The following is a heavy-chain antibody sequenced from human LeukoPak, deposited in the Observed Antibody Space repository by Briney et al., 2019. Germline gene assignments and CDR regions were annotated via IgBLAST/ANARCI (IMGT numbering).Heavy chain of an antibody. CDR1: GLTFSSYA. D-gene: IGHD3-16*02. J-gene: IGHJ4*02. CDR2: ISYDGSNK. Sequence: GGSLRLSCAASGLTFSSYAMHWVRQAPGKGLEWVAVISYDGSNKYYADSVKGRFTISRDNSKNTLYLQMNSLRAEDTAVYYCARGDYVWGSYRYPIDYWGQGTLVTVSS. V-gene: IGHV3-30-3*01. CDR3: ARGDYVWGSYRYPIDY.